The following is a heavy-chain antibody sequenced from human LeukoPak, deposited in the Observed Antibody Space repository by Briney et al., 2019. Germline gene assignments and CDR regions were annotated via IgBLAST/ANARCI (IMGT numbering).Heavy chain of an antibody. CDR2: IKKDGSEK. CDR3: TTDTWYSAGH. J-gene: IGHJ4*02. CDR1: GFIFSGSW. D-gene: IGHD2-15*01. Sequence: GGSLRLSCTASGFIFSGSWMAWIRQAPGKGLEWVAIIKKDGSEKYYVDSMKGRFTVSRDNAKNSLFLQMNSLRAEDTAIYYCTTDTWYSAGHWGQGTLVTVSS. V-gene: IGHV3-7*03.